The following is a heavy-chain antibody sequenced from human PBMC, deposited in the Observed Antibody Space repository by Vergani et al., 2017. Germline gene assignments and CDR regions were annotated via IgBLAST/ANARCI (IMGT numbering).Heavy chain of an antibody. CDR2: IYYSGST. CDR1: GGSISSSSYY. V-gene: IGHV4-39*01. J-gene: IGHJ2*01. Sequence: QLQLQESGPGLVKPSETLSLTCTVSGGSISSSSYYWGWIRQPPGKGLEWIGSIYYSGSTYYNPSLKSRVTISVDTSKNQFSLKLSSVTAADTAGYYCARHVLEGARDLWGRGTLVTVSS. CDR3: ARHVLEGARDL. D-gene: IGHD1-26*01.